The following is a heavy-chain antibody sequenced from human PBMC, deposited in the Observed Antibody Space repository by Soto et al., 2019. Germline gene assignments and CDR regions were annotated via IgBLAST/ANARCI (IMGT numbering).Heavy chain of an antibody. D-gene: IGHD6-13*01. CDR3: ATMAHDWSIAADDY. J-gene: IGHJ4*02. Sequence: QLQLHESGPGLVKPSETLSLTCSVSGGSISSSSYYWGWIRQPPGKGLQWIGNIYYNGNTYYHPSLQSRATISVDTSKNHFALWLSSVTAADTAVYYCATMAHDWSIAADDYWGQGTLVTVSS. CDR2: IYYNGNT. V-gene: IGHV4-39*02. CDR1: GGSISSSSYY.